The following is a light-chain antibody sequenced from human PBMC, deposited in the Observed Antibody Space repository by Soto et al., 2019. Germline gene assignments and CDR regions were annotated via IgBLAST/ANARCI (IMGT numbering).Light chain of an antibody. CDR1: QSVSSN. V-gene: IGKV3-15*01. CDR2: GAS. J-gene: IGKJ4*01. CDR3: QQYNNWPLT. Sequence: MKHAPGTLSVSPGERATLSCRASQSVSSNLAWYQQKPGQAPRLLIYGASTRATGIPARFSGSGSGTEFTLTISSLQSEDFAVYYCQQYNNWPLTFGGGTKVDIK.